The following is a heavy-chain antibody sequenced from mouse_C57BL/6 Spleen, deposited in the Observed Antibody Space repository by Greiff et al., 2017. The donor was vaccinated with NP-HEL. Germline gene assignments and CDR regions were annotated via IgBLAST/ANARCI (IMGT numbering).Heavy chain of an antibody. Sequence: EVQGVESGGGLVKPGGSLKLSCAASGFTFSSYAMSWVRQTPEKRLEWVATISDGGSYTYYPDNVKGRFTISRDNAKNNLYLQMSHLKSEDTAMYYCARVTFLYYFDYWGQGTTLTVSS. J-gene: IGHJ2*01. V-gene: IGHV5-4*01. CDR2: ISDGGSYT. CDR3: ARVTFLYYFDY. D-gene: IGHD1-3*01. CDR1: GFTFSSYA.